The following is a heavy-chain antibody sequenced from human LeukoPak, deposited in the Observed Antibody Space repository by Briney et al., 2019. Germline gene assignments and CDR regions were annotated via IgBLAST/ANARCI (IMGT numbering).Heavy chain of an antibody. V-gene: IGHV3-66*02. D-gene: IGHD3-10*01. J-gene: IGHJ6*03. CDR1: GFTVSSNY. CDR2: IYSGGST. Sequence: HSGGSLRLSCAASGFTVSSNYMSWVRQAPGKGLEWVSVIYSGGSTYYADSVKGRFTISRDNSKNTLYLQMNSLRAEDTAVYYCAWLPSGADYYYYYMDVWGKGTTVTVSS. CDR3: AWLPSGADYYYYYMDV.